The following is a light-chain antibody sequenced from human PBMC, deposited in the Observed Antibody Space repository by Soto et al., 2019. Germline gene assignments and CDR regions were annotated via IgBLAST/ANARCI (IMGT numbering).Light chain of an antibody. CDR3: QQYGSSRT. Sequence: EIVLTQSPGTLSLSPGERATLSCRASQSVSSSHLPWYQQKPGQAPRLLIYGASSRATGIPDRFSGSGSGTDFTLTIGRLEPEEFAVYYCQQYGSSRTFGQGTKVEIK. J-gene: IGKJ1*01. CDR2: GAS. CDR1: QSVSSSH. V-gene: IGKV3-20*01.